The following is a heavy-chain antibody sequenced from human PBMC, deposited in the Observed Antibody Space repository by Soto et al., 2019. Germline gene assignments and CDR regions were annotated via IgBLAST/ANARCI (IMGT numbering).Heavy chain of an antibody. J-gene: IGHJ4*02. CDR2: TRNKANSYAT. D-gene: IGHD2-2*01. CDR1: GSTFSDHY. V-gene: IGHV3-72*01. Sequence: GGSLRLSCAASGSTFSDHYMDWVRQAPGKGLEWVGRTRNKANSYATEYAASVKGRFTISRDDSKNSLYLQMNSLKTEDTAVYYCASSLGYCSSTTCHHYYFDYWGQGTLVTVSS. CDR3: ASSLGYCSSTTCHHYYFDY.